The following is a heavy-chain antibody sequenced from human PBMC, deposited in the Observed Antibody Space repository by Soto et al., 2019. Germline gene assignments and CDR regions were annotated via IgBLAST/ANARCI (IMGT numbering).Heavy chain of an antibody. Sequence: GGSLRLSCAASGFTFSSYSMNWVRQAPGKGLEWVSSISSSSSYIYYADSVKGRFTISRDNAKNSLYLQMNSLRAEDTAVYYCARDPHGADGTFDIWGQGTMVTVSS. CDR2: ISSSSSYI. CDR3: ARDPHGADGTFDI. D-gene: IGHD1-26*01. CDR1: GFTFSSYS. V-gene: IGHV3-21*01. J-gene: IGHJ3*02.